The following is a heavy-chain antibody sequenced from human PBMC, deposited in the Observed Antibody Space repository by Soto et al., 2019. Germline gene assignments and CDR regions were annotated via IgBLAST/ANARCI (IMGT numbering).Heavy chain of an antibody. CDR1: GGTFSSYT. J-gene: IGHJ5*02. V-gene: IGHV1-69*02. D-gene: IGHD3-10*01. CDR2: IIPILGIA. CDR3: ALWRLRGAVRDYCFDP. Sequence: QVQLVQSGAEVKKPGSSVKVSCKASGGTFSSYTISWVRQAPGQGLEWMGRIIPILGIANYAQRFQGRVTISEDKSTRSADSKRISLRSEDTAVYHCALWRLRGAVRDYCFDPWGHGTPFTVSS.